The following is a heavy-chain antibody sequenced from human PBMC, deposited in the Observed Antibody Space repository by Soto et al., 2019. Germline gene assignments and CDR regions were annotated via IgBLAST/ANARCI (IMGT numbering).Heavy chain of an antibody. CDR2: INPYNGNT. V-gene: IGHV1-18*04. Sequence: GASVKVSCKASGYTFTNYGISWVRQAPGQGLEWMGWINPYNGNTNYAQKLQGRLTVTTDTSTSTVYMELRSLRSDDTAMYYCARFTSVSANGELLAPWGQGTLVTVSS. D-gene: IGHD3-10*01. CDR3: ARFTSVSANGELLAP. CDR1: GYTFTNYG. J-gene: IGHJ5*02.